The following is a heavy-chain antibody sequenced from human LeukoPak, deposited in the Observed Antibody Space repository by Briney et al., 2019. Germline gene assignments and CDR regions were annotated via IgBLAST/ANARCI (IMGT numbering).Heavy chain of an antibody. J-gene: IGHJ3*02. CDR3: ARAYSSSSGRDAFDS. V-gene: IGHV3-48*02. Sequence: PGGSLRLSCAASGFTVNSYNMNWVRQAPGKGLEWVSYISSSSSTIYYAASVKGRFTISRDSAKTSLFLQMNSLRDEDTAVYYCARAYSSSSGRDAFDSWGLRTLVTVSS. CDR2: ISSSSSTI. CDR1: GFTVNSYN. D-gene: IGHD6-6*01.